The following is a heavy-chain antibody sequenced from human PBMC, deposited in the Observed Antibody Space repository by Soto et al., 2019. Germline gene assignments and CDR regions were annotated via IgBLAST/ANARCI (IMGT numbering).Heavy chain of an antibody. J-gene: IGHJ5*02. Sequence: APGQGLEWMGGIIPIFGTANYAQKFQGRVTITADESTSTAYMELSSLRSEDTAVYYCARSVADFNWFDPWGQGTLVTVSS. V-gene: IGHV1-69*01. D-gene: IGHD6-19*01. CDR3: ARSVADFNWFDP. CDR2: IIPIFGTA.